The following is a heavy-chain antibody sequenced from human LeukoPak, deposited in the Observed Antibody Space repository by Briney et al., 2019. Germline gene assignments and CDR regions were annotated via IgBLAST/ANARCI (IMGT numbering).Heavy chain of an antibody. CDR1: GYPFTSYP. CDR3: AKECPSCFNFDP. D-gene: IGHD1-1*01. V-gene: IGHV1-46*01. J-gene: IGHJ5*02. Sequence: GASVKVSCKASGYPFTSYPMHWARQAPGQGVEWMGLLRASGGGAEYPQKFQGRVTMTRDTSTNTVYMELSSLRSDDTAVYYCAKECPSCFNFDPWGPGTLVTVSS. CDR2: LRASGGGA.